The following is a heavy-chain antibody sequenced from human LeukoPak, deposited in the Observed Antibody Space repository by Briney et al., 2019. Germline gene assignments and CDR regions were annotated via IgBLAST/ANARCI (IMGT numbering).Heavy chain of an antibody. CDR2: IYTSGST. CDR3: ARVGLYDSSGYFDY. CDR1: GGSISSYY. V-gene: IGHV4-4*07. J-gene: IGHJ4*02. Sequence: SETLSLTCTVSGGSISSYYWSWIRQPAGKGLEWIGRIYTSGSTNYNPSLKSRVTMSVDTSKNQFSLKLSSVTAADTAVYYCARVGLYDSSGYFDYWGQGTLVTVSS. D-gene: IGHD3-22*01.